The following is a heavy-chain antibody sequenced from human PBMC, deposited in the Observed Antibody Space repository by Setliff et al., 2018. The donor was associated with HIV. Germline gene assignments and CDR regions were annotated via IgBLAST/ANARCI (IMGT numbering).Heavy chain of an antibody. D-gene: IGHD3-3*01. CDR1: GFTFSSYA. J-gene: IGHJ4*02. V-gene: IGHV3-23*01. Sequence: GSLRLSCAASGFTFSSYAMSWVRQAPGKGLEWVSAISGSGGSTYYADSVKGRFTISRDNSKNTLYLQMNSLRAEDTAVYYCAKALYNFWSGYYSDPSDPPDYWGQGTLVTVSS. CDR2: ISGSGGST. CDR3: AKALYNFWSGYYSDPSDPPDY.